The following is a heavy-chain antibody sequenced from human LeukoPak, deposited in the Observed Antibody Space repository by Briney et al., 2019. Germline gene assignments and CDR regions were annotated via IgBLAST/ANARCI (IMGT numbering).Heavy chain of an antibody. J-gene: IGHJ3*02. D-gene: IGHD6-19*01. CDR1: GGSFSSYY. CDR2: INHSGST. V-gene: IGHV4-34*01. Sequence: KPSETLSLTCAVYGGSFSSYYWSWIRQPPGKGLEWIGEINHSGSTNYNPSLKSRVTISVDTSKNQFSLKLSSVTAADTAVYYCARMSLAVAGTSPVDAFDIWGQGTMVTVSS. CDR3: ARMSLAVAGTSPVDAFDI.